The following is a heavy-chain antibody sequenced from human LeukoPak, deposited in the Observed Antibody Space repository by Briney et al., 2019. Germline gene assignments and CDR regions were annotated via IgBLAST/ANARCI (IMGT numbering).Heavy chain of an antibody. Sequence: ASVKVSCKASGYAFTSYGISWVRQAPGQGLAWMGWISAYNGNTNYAQKLQGRVTMTTDTSTSTAYMELRSLRYDDTAVYYCAREGGDGYTFDYWGQGTLVTVSS. V-gene: IGHV1-18*01. D-gene: IGHD5-24*01. CDR2: ISAYNGNT. J-gene: IGHJ4*02. CDR3: AREGGDGYTFDY. CDR1: GYAFTSYG.